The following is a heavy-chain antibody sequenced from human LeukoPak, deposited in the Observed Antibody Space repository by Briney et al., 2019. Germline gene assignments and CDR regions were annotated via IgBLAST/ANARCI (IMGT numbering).Heavy chain of an antibody. CDR1: GGSISSSNW. J-gene: IGHJ4*02. CDR3: AREGWYDSTGSFDY. V-gene: IGHV4-4*02. D-gene: IGHD3-22*01. Sequence: PSETLSLTCAVSGGSISSSNWWSWVRQPPGKGLEWIGEIYHSGSTNYNPSLKSRVTISVDKSKNQFSLKLSSVTAADTAVYYCAREGWYDSTGSFDYWGQGTLVTVSS. CDR2: IYHSGST.